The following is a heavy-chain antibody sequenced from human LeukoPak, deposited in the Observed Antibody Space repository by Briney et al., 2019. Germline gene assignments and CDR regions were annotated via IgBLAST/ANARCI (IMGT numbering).Heavy chain of an antibody. Sequence: ASVKVSCKASGYTFTGYYMHWVRQAPGQGLEWMGWISAYNGYTICTQKLQDRVTMTTDTSTSTAYMELRSLRSDDTAVYYCARGFPPRRNYDSSGYYSYYFDYWGQGTLVTVSS. CDR3: ARGFPPRRNYDSSGYYSYYFDY. V-gene: IGHV1-18*04. D-gene: IGHD3-22*01. CDR2: ISAYNGYT. J-gene: IGHJ4*02. CDR1: GYTFTGYY.